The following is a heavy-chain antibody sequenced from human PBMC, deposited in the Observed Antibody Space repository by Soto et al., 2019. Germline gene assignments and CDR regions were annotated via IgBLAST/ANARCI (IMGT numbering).Heavy chain of an antibody. Sequence: PSETLSLTFTVSGGSVSSGSYYWSWIRQPPGKGLEWIGYMYNSGSTNYNPSLKSRVIISVDTSKNQFSLKLSSVTAADTAVYYCARVSSGWYYFDYWGQGTLVTVSS. V-gene: IGHV4-61*01. J-gene: IGHJ4*02. CDR2: MYNSGST. CDR3: ARVSSGWYYFDY. CDR1: GGSVSSGSYY. D-gene: IGHD6-19*01.